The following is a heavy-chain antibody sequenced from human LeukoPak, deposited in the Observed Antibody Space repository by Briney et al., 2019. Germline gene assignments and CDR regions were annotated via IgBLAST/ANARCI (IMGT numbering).Heavy chain of an antibody. D-gene: IGHD1-26*01. Sequence: GGSLRLSCAASGFAFSDYSVNWVRQTPGKGLEWVSTLTGADGGTYYADSVKGRFTISRDNSKHTLYLEMNSLRAEDTAVYYCAKRLLVGTTVRPYFDYWGQGTLVTVSS. CDR2: LTGADGGT. J-gene: IGHJ4*02. CDR3: AKRLLVGTTVRPYFDY. CDR1: GFAFSDYS. V-gene: IGHV3-23*01.